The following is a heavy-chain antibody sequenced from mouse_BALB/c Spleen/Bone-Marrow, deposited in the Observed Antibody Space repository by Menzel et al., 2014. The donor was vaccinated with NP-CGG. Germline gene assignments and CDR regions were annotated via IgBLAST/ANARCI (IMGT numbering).Heavy chain of an antibody. Sequence: VQLQESGAELVKPGASVKLSCTASGFNIKDTYIHWVEQRPEQGLEWIGRIDPANDNTKYDPKFQDKATITADTSSNTASLQLSSLSSDATAVYYCARDYGDYWGQGTTLTVSS. D-gene: IGHD1-1*01. CDR3: ARDYGDY. CDR1: GFNIKDTY. J-gene: IGHJ2*01. V-gene: IGHV14-3*02. CDR2: IDPANDNT.